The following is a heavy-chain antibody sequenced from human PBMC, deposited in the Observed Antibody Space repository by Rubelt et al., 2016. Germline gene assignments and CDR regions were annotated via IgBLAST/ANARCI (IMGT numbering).Heavy chain of an antibody. CDR3: ARDYFGTPGNWFNP. CDR2: AFSNGNT. V-gene: IGHV4-59*10. Sequence: QVQLQQWGAGLLKPSETLSLTCAVYGGSFTDYYWTWIRQPPGKGLEWIGRAFSNGNTMYNPSLESRVTVSVDTSKKQVSLTLTPVTASDTAIYYCARDYFGTPGNWFNPWGQGVLVTVSS. D-gene: IGHD3-10*01. J-gene: IGHJ5*02. CDR1: GGSFTDYY.